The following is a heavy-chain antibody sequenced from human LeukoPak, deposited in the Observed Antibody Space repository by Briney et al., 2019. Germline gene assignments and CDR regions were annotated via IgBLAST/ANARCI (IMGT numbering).Heavy chain of an antibody. D-gene: IGHD3-10*01. CDR1: GYSLTSYW. Sequence: GESLKISCKGSGYSLTSYWIGWVRQMPGKGLEWMGIIYPGDSDTRYSPSFQGQVTISADKSISTAYLQWSSLKASDTAMYYCARPSYYYGSGGDYWGQGTLVTVSS. J-gene: IGHJ4*02. V-gene: IGHV5-51*01. CDR2: IYPGDSDT. CDR3: ARPSYYYGSGGDY.